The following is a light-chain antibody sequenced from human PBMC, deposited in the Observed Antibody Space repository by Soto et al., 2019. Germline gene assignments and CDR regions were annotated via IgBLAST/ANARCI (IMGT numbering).Light chain of an antibody. CDR1: QSVSSSY. CDR2: GAS. J-gene: IGKJ3*01. Sequence: EIVLTQSPGTLSLSPGERATLSCRASQSVSSSYLAWYQQKPGQAPRLLIYGASSRATGIPDRFSGSGSGTDFTLTISRLEREDFAVDYCQQYGSSPPLTFGPGTKVDI. V-gene: IGKV3-20*01. CDR3: QQYGSSPPLT.